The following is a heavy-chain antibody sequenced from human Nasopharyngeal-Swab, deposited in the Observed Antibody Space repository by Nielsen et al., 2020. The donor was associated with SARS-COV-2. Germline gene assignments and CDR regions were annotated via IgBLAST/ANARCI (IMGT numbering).Heavy chain of an antibody. V-gene: IGHV1-18*01. Sequence: SVKVSCKASGYTFTSYSISWVRQAPGQGLEWMGWISSYNGNTNYAHRLQGRVTMTTDTSTSTAYMDLRSLRSDDTAVYYCARDRANYFDSGGYPDYWGQGTLVTVSS. CDR3: ARDRANYFDSGGYPDY. CDR1: GYTFTSYS. D-gene: IGHD3-22*01. J-gene: IGHJ4*02. CDR2: ISSYNGNT.